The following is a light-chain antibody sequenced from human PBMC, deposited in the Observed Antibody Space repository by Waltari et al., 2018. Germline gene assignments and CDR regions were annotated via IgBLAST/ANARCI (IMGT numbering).Light chain of an antibody. Sequence: EILMTQSPATLSVSLGERVTLSYRASQSVGSTLAWYQQKRGQAPRLLMYGASTRPAGIPARFSGGGSGTEFSLIISSLQSEDFAVYYCQQYNDWPFAFGPGTKVEVK. CDR2: GAS. CDR1: QSVGST. V-gene: IGKV3-15*01. J-gene: IGKJ3*01. CDR3: QQYNDWPFA.